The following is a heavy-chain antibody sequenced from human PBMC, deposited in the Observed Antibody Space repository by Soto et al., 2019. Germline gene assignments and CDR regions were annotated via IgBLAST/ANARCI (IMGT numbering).Heavy chain of an antibody. CDR1: GYTFTGYY. D-gene: IGHD3-22*01. J-gene: IGHJ4*02. Sequence: ASVKVSCKASGYTFTGYYMHWVRQAPGQGLEWMGWINPNSGGTNYAQKFQGRVTMTRDTSISTAYMELSRLRSDDTAVYYCARLGNYYDSSGYFEWGQGTLVTVPQ. CDR2: INPNSGGT. CDR3: ARLGNYYDSSGYFE. V-gene: IGHV1-2*02.